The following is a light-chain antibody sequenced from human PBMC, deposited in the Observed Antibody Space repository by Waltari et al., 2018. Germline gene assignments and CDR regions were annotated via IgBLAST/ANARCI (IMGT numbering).Light chain of an antibody. J-gene: IGKJ1*01. CDR3: HQYSSTPWT. CDR2: WSS. V-gene: IGKV4-1*01. CDR1: QTALHRPDTKNY. Sequence: ILMTQSPDTLAVSLSERATTNCKSSQTALHRPDTKNYVAWYQQKPGQPPKLLIYWSSTRESGVPDRFSGSGSGTDFTLTISSLQAEDVAVYYCHQYSSTPWTFGQGTKVEVK.